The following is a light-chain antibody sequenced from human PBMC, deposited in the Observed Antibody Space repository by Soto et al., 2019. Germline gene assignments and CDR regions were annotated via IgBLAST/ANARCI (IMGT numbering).Light chain of an antibody. CDR1: SSDVGGYNY. Sequence: QSAQTQPPSASGSPGQSVTISSTGTSSDVGGYNYVAWYQHHPGKAPRLMVYEVSTRPSGVPDRFSGSKSGNTASLTVSGLQTEDAADYYCTSYAGSLPVVFGGGPQLTVL. V-gene: IGLV2-8*01. CDR3: TSYAGSLPVV. CDR2: EVS. J-gene: IGLJ2*01.